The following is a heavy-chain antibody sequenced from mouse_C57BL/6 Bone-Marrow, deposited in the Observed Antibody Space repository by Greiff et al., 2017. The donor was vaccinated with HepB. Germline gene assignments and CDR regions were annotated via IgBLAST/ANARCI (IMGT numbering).Heavy chain of an antibody. CDR2: IWSGGST. J-gene: IGHJ3*01. D-gene: IGHD2-2*01. CDR1: GFSLTSYG. CDR3: ASSTMVTAAWFAY. Sequence: VQLQESGPGLVQPSQSLSITCTVSGFSLTSYGVHWVRQSPGKGLEWLGVIWSGGSTDYNAAFISRLSISKDNSKSQVFFKMNSLQADDTAIYYCASSTMVTAAWFAYWGQGTLVTVSA. V-gene: IGHV2-2*01.